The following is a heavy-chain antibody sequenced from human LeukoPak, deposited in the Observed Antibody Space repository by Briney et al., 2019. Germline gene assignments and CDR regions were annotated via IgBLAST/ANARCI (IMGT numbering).Heavy chain of an antibody. CDR3: LALLRWSGAFDI. V-gene: IGHV4-39*01. J-gene: IGHJ3*02. CDR1: GGSLSSSSYY. Sequence: SETLSLTCTVSGGSLSSSSYYWGWLRQPPGTGLEWVGSIYYSGSTYYNPSLKSRVTISVDTSKNQFSLKLSSVAAADTAVYYCLALLRWSGAFDIWGQGTMVTVSS. CDR2: IYYSGST. D-gene: IGHD3-3*01.